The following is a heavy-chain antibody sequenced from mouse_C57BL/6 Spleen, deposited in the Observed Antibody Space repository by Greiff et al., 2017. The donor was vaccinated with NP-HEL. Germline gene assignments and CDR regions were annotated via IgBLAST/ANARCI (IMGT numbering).Heavy chain of an antibody. J-gene: IGHJ3*01. V-gene: IGHV1-15*01. D-gene: IGHD1-2*01. CDR3: TRRWLLRLFAY. CDR1: GYTFTDYE. CDR2: IDPETGGT. Sequence: VQLQQSGAELVRPGASVTLSCKASGYTFTDYEMHWVKQTPVHGLEWIGAIDPETGGTAYNQKFKGKAILTADKSSSTAYMELRSLTSEDSAVYYCTRRWLLRLFAYWGQGTLVTVSA.